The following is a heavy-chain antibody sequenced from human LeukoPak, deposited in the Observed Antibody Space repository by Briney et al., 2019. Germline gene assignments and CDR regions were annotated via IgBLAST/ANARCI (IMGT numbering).Heavy chain of an antibody. J-gene: IGHJ4*02. CDR2: INHSGST. CDR3: AREGAYYYDSSGYYHNVHFDY. CDR1: GGSFSGYY. D-gene: IGHD3-22*01. Sequence: SETLSLTCAVYGGSFSGYYWSWIRQPPGKGLEWIGEINHSGSTNYNPSLKSRVTISVDTSKNQFSLKLSSVTAADTAVYYCAREGAYYYDSSGYYHNVHFDYWGQGTLVAVSS. V-gene: IGHV4-34*01.